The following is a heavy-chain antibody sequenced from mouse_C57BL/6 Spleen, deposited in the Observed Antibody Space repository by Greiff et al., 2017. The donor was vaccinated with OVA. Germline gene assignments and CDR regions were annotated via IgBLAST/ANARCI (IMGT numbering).Heavy chain of an antibody. J-gene: IGHJ2*01. V-gene: IGHV1-55*01. D-gene: IGHD4-1*01. Sequence: QVQLQQPGAELVKPGASVKMSCKASGYTFTSYWITWVKQRPGQGLEWIGDIYPGSGSTNYNEKFKSKATLTVDTSSSTAYMQLSSLTSEDSAVYCCARGLGRGDYFDYWGQGTTLTVSS. CDR1: GYTFTSYW. CDR2: IYPGSGST. CDR3: ARGLGRGDYFDY.